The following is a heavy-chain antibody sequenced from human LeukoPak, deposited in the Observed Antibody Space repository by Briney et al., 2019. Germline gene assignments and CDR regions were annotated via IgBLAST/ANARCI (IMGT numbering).Heavy chain of an antibody. V-gene: IGHV4-4*02. CDR2: IYHSGST. D-gene: IGHD3-10*01. Sequence: SETLSLTCAVSGGSISSSNWWSWVRQPPGKGLEWIGEIYHSGSTNYNPSLKSRVTISVDKSKNQFSLKLSSVTAADTAVYYCARVGYYGSGSYYNPDIYYYYMDVWGKGTTVTVSS. CDR1: GGSISSSNW. J-gene: IGHJ6*03. CDR3: ARVGYYGSGSYYNPDIYYYYMDV.